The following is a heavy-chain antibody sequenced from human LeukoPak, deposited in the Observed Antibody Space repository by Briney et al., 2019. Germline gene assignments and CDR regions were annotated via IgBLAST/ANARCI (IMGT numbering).Heavy chain of an antibody. Sequence: GASVTVSCKASGYTFTGYYMHWVRQAPGQGLEWMGWINPNSGGTNHAQKFQGRVTMTRDTSISTAYMELSRLRSDDTAVYYCATYSSSSFDYWGQGTLVTVSS. CDR1: GYTFTGYY. D-gene: IGHD6-6*01. CDR2: INPNSGGT. J-gene: IGHJ4*02. V-gene: IGHV1-2*02. CDR3: ATYSSSSFDY.